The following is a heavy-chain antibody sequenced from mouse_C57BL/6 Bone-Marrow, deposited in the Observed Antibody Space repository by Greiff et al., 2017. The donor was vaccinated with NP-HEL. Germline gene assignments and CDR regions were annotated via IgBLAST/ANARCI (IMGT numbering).Heavy chain of an antibody. Sequence: VKVVESGPGLVQPSQSLSITCTVSGFSLTSYGVHWVRQSPGKGLEWLGVIWRGGSTDYNAAFMSRLSITKDNSKSQVFFKMNSLQADDTAIYYCVCLGSNYGYFDVWGTGTTVTVSS. D-gene: IGHD3-3*01. CDR1: GFSLTSYG. J-gene: IGHJ1*03. CDR2: IWRGGST. CDR3: VCLGSNYGYFDV. V-gene: IGHV2-5*01.